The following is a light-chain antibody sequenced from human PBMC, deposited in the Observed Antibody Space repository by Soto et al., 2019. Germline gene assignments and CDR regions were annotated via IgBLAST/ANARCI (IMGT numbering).Light chain of an antibody. CDR3: SSYRTITTLV. J-gene: IGLJ2*01. CDR2: EVT. V-gene: IGLV2-14*01. CDR1: SSDIGGYNF. Sequence: QSALTQPASVSGSPGQSITISCTGTSSDIGGYNFVSWYQQHPGKAPKLMIYEVTNRPSGISNRFSGSKSGNTASLTISGGQPEDEADYYCSSYRTITTLVFGGGTKLTVL.